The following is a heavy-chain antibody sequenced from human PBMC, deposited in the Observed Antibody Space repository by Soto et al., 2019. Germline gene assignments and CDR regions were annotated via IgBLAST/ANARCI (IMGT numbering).Heavy chain of an antibody. V-gene: IGHV1-18*01. J-gene: IGHJ5*02. D-gene: IGHD3-10*01. CDR3: ARVSLSRMVRGVDNWFDP. CDR2: ISAYNGNT. Sequence: ASVKVSCKASGYTFTSYGISWVRQAPGQGLEWMGWISAYNGNTNYAQKLQGRVTMTTDTSTSTAYMELRSLRSDDTAVYYCARVSLSRMVRGVDNWFDPWGQGTLVTVSS. CDR1: GYTFTSYG.